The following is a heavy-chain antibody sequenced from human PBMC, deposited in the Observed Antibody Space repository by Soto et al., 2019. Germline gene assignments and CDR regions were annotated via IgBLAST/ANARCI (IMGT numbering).Heavy chain of an antibody. V-gene: IGHV4-39*07. CDR1: GGSISSSSYY. Sequence: SETLSLTCTVSGGSISSSSYYWGWIRQPPGKGLEWIGSIYYSGSTYYNPSLKSRVTISVDTSKNQFSLKLSSVTAADTAVYYCARQAYYDKIYYYYGMDVWGQGTTVTVSS. CDR3: ARQAYYDKIYYYYGMDV. J-gene: IGHJ6*02. D-gene: IGHD3-16*01. CDR2: IYYSGST.